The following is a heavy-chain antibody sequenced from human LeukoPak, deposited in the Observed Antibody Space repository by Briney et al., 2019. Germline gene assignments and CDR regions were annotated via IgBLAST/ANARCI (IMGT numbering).Heavy chain of an antibody. CDR3: AKDLPALWYYGSRLSYLMDV. V-gene: IGHV3-23*01. Sequence: GGSLRLSCAASGFTFSSYAMSWVRQAPGKGLEGVSAISGRGGSTYYADSVKGRFTISRDNSKNTLYLQMNSLRAEDTDVYYCAKDLPALWYYGSRLSYLMDVWGQGTTVTVSS. J-gene: IGHJ6*02. CDR1: GFTFSSYA. D-gene: IGHD3-22*01. CDR2: ISGRGGST.